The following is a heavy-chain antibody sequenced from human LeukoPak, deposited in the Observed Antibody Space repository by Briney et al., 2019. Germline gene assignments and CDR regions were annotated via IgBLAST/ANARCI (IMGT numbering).Heavy chain of an antibody. J-gene: IGHJ4*02. CDR3: AKELAAAGTGGY. CDR2: ITSSGTTI. Sequence: GGSLRLSCAASGFTFSSYGMHWVRQAPGKGLEWVSYITSSGTTIYYADSVKGRFTISRDNAKNSLYLQMNSLRAEDTAVYYCAKELAAAGTGGYWGQGTLVTVSS. CDR1: GFTFSSYG. D-gene: IGHD6-13*01. V-gene: IGHV3-48*04.